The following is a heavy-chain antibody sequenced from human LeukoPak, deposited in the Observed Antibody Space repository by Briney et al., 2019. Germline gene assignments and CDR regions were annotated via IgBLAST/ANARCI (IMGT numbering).Heavy chain of an antibody. Sequence: ASVKVSCKASGYTFTSYAMHWVRQAPGQRLEWMGWINAGNGNTKYSQKFQGRVTIARDTSASTAYMELSSLRSEDTAVYYCARVGGSGSYYNVRGGFDYWGQGTRVTVSS. V-gene: IGHV1-3*01. CDR1: GYTFTSYA. J-gene: IGHJ4*02. CDR2: INAGNGNT. D-gene: IGHD3-10*01. CDR3: ARVGGSGSYYNVRGGFDY.